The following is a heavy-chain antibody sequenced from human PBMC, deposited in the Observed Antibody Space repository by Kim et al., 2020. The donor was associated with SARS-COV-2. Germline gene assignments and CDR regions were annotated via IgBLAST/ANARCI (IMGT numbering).Heavy chain of an antibody. CDR3: ARAYYYDSSGYYSDDY. Sequence: ASVKVSCKASGYTFTSYGISWVRQAPGQGLEWMGWISAYNGNTNYAQKLQGRVTMTTDTPTSTAYMELRSLRSDDTAVYYCARAYYYDSSGYYSDDYWGQGTLVTVSS. J-gene: IGHJ4*02. CDR1: GYTFTSYG. V-gene: IGHV1-18*01. D-gene: IGHD3-22*01. CDR2: ISAYNGNT.